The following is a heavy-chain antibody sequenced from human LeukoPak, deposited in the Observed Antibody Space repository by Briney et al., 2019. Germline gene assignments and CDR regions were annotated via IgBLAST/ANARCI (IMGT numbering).Heavy chain of an antibody. Sequence: PGGSLRLSFAASGFTFSSYWMTWFRKAPGKGLEWVANIKQDGSEKYYVDSVKGRFTISRDNAKNSLYLQMNSLRAEDTAVYYCARLRDGHFDYWGQGTLVTVSS. V-gene: IGHV3-7*01. CDR3: ARLRDGHFDY. CDR1: GFTFSSYW. J-gene: IGHJ4*02. CDR2: IKQDGSEK. D-gene: IGHD5-24*01.